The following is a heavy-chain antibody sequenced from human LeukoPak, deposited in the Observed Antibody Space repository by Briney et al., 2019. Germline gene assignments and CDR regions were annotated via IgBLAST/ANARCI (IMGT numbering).Heavy chain of an antibody. CDR1: GGTFSSYA. J-gene: IGHJ4*02. V-gene: IGHV1-69*13. CDR2: IIPIFGTA. Sequence: VKFSCKASGGTFSSYAISWVRQAPGQGLEWMGGIIPIFGTANYAQKFQGRVTITADGSTSTAYMELSSLRSEDTAVYYCARELRIYFDYWGQGTLVTVSS. CDR3: ARELRIYFDY. D-gene: IGHD4-17*01.